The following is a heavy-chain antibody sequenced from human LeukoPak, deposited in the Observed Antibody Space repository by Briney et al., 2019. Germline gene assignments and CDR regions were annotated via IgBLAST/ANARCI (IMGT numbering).Heavy chain of an antibody. D-gene: IGHD3-10*01. CDR3: ARDRITMVRGVIYQYYFDY. CDR2: INSDGSST. CDR1: GFTFSSYW. V-gene: IGHV3-74*01. J-gene: IGHJ4*02. Sequence: PGGSLRLSCAASGFTFSSYWMHWVRQAPGKGLVWVSRINSDGSSTSYADSVKGRFTISRDNAKNTLYLQMNSLRAEDTAVYYCARDRITMVRGVIYQYYFDYWGQGTLVTVSS.